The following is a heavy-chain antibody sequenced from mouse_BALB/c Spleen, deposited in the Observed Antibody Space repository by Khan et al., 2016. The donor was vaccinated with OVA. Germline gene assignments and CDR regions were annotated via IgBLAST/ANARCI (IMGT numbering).Heavy chain of an antibody. V-gene: IGHV3-2*02. CDR1: GYSITSDYA. J-gene: IGHJ3*01. Sequence: EVKLLESGPGLVKPSQSLSLTCTVTGYSITSDYARNWIRQFPGNKLEWMGYINYSGGTSYLPSLKSRISITRDTSKNQFFLQLNSVTTEDSATNYYARWFAYWGKGTLVTV. CDR2: INYSGGT. CDR3: ARWFAY.